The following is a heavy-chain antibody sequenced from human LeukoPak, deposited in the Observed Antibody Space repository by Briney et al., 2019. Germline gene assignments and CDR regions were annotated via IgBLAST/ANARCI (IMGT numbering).Heavy chain of an antibody. D-gene: IGHD2-21*01. V-gene: IGHV1-46*01. CDR2: INPSGGST. CDR3: ARDPIALSRSHPYYFDY. Sequence: ASVKVSCKASRYTFTSNYMHWVRQAPGQGLEWMGIINPSGGSTSYAQKFQGRVTITADKSTSTAYMELSSLRSEDTAVYYCARDPIALSRSHPYYFDYWGQGTLVTVSS. CDR1: RYTFTSNY. J-gene: IGHJ4*02.